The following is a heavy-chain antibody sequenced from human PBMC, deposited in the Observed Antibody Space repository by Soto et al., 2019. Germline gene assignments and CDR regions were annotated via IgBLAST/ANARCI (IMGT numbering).Heavy chain of an antibody. CDR1: GFTFSRYP. CDR2: TSGGDTDT. Sequence: GGSLRLSCAASGFTFSRYPMSWVRQAPGKGLEWLSATSGGDTDTDYADSVKGRFTISRDNAKNSLYLQMNSLRADDTAVYYCARSMKTGKIFDDWGQGSLVTGSS. V-gene: IGHV3-21*04. CDR3: ARSMKTGKIFDD. J-gene: IGHJ5*02. D-gene: IGHD7-27*01.